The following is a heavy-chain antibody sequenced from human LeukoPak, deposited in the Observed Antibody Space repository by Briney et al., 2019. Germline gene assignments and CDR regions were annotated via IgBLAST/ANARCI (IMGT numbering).Heavy chain of an antibody. CDR1: GFTLSSYA. CDR3: AKGRGWEVDY. J-gene: IGHJ4*02. Sequence: PGGSLRLSCAASGFTLSSYAMSWVRQAPGKGLEWVTFIQFDGSTAYYADSVKGRFTFTRDNSKNTLYLQMSNLRPEDTAVYYCAKGRGWEVDYWGQGTLVTVSS. V-gene: IGHV3-30*02. CDR2: IQFDGSTA. D-gene: IGHD1-26*01.